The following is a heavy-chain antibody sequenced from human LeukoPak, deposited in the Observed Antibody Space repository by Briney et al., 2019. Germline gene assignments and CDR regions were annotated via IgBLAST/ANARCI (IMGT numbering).Heavy chain of an antibody. D-gene: IGHD3-9*01. Sequence: GGSLRLSCAASGFTFSNYAMSWVRQAPGKGLEWVSAISGSGGSTYYADSVKGRFTISRDNSKNTLYLQMNSLRAEDTAVYYCAKVFEYYDILTGYSDNEFDYWGQGTLVTVSS. V-gene: IGHV3-23*01. CDR1: GFTFSNYA. CDR2: ISGSGGST. J-gene: IGHJ4*02. CDR3: AKVFEYYDILTGYSDNEFDY.